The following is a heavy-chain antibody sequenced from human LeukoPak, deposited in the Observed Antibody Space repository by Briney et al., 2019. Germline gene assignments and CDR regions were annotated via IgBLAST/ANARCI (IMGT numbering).Heavy chain of an antibody. CDR1: GGSISSGSYY. V-gene: IGHV4-61*02. J-gene: IGHJ3*02. CDR3: AGSAGITIFGVVIPDAFDI. Sequence: PSETLSLTCTVSGGSISSGSYYWSWIRQPAGKGLEWIGRIYTSGSTNYNPSLKSRVTISVDTSKNQFSLKLSSVTAADTAVYYCAGSAGITIFGVVIPDAFDIWGQGTMVTVSS. CDR2: IYTSGST. D-gene: IGHD3-3*01.